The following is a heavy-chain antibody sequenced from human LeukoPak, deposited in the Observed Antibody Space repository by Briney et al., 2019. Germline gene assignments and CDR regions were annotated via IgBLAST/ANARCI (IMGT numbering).Heavy chain of an antibody. V-gene: IGHV4-59*01. Sequence: SETLSLTCTVSGGSISSYYWSWIRQPPGKGLEWIGYIYYSGSTNYNPSLKSRVTISVDTSKNQFSLKLSSVTAADTAVYYCARNYGDYSPDAFDIWGQGTMVTVSS. CDR1: GGSISSYY. D-gene: IGHD4-17*01. CDR2: IYYSGST. CDR3: ARNYGDYSPDAFDI. J-gene: IGHJ3*02.